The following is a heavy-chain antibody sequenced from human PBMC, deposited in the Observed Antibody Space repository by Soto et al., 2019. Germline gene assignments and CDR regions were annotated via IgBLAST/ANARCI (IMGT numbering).Heavy chain of an antibody. CDR1: GFTFSSYA. J-gene: IGHJ5*02. D-gene: IGHD4-17*01. CDR2: ISYDGSNK. V-gene: IGHV3-30-3*01. Sequence: QVQLVESGGGVVQPGRSLRLSCAASGFTFSSYAMHWVRQAPGKGLEWVAVISYDGSNKYYADSVKGRFTSSRDNSKNTLYLQMNSLRAEDTAVYYCARDHEPGYGDSWFDPWGQGTLVTVSS. CDR3: ARDHEPGYGDSWFDP.